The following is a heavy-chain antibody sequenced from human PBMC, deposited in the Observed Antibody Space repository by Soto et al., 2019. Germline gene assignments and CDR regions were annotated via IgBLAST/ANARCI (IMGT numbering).Heavy chain of an antibody. CDR1: GFTFSGSA. Sequence: EVQLVESGGGLVQPGGSLKLSCAASGFTFSGSAMHWVRQASGKGLEWVGRIRSKANSYATSYAASVKGRFTIPRDDSKNTGYMQMNVLRTDDTAVYYCARWLHNWNDGDPRFKDTWGQGTMVTVSS. D-gene: IGHD1-20*01. CDR2: IRSKANSYAT. V-gene: IGHV3-73*02. CDR3: ARWLHNWNDGDPRFKDT. J-gene: IGHJ3*02.